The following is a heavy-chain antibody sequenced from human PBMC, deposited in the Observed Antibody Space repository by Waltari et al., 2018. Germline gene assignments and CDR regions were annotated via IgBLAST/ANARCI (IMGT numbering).Heavy chain of an antibody. J-gene: IGHJ6*02. CDR1: GFTFSSYA. V-gene: IGHV3-23*01. Sequence: EVQLLESGGGLVQPGGSLRLSCAASGFTFSSYAMSWVRQAPGKGLEWVSAMSGSGGSTYDADSVKGRFTISKDNSKNTLYLQMNSLRAEDTAVYYCAKVYSSGWYAGAYYYYGMDVWGQGTTVTVSS. CDR3: AKVYSSGWYAGAYYYYGMDV. CDR2: MSGSGGST. D-gene: IGHD6-19*01.